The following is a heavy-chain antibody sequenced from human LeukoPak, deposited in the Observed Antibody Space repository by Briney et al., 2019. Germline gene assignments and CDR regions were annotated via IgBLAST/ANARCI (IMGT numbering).Heavy chain of an antibody. Sequence: GGSLRLSCAASGFTFSSYWMHWVRQAPGKGLVWVSRINSDGSSTSYADSVKGRFTISRDSSKNTLYLQMNSLRAEDTAVYYCARNYYDRSGYSDTFDYWGQGTLVTVSS. CDR2: INSDGSST. J-gene: IGHJ4*02. D-gene: IGHD3-22*01. CDR3: ARNYYDRSGYSDTFDY. CDR1: GFTFSSYW. V-gene: IGHV3-74*01.